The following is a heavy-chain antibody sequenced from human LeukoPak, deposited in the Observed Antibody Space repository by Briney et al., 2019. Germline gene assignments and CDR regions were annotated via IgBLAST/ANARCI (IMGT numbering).Heavy chain of an antibody. CDR1: GGTFSSYA. CDR2: IIPILGIA. J-gene: IGHJ6*02. CDR3: ARDGDIVVVPAAKGLSHYYYYGMDV. D-gene: IGHD2-2*01. V-gene: IGHV1-69*04. Sequence: SVKVSCKASGGTFSSYAISWVRPAPGQGLEWMGRIIPILGIANYAQKFQGRVTITADKSTSTAYMELSSLRSEDTAVYYCARDGDIVVVPAAKGLSHYYYYGMDVWGQGTTVTVSS.